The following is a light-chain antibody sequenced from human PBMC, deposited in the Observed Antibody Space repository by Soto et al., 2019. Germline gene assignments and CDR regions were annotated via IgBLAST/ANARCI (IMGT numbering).Light chain of an antibody. CDR2: GAS. CDR1: QSLLRSDGKSS. Sequence: DIVMTQTPLSLSVSPGQPASISCKSSQSLLRSDGKSSLYWYLQKPGQSPQLLTYGASTRLSGVPDRFSGSGSGTDFTLKISRVEAEDVGVYYCMQRIQLPETFGQGTKLEIK. V-gene: IGKV2D-29*02. CDR3: MQRIQLPET. J-gene: IGKJ2*01.